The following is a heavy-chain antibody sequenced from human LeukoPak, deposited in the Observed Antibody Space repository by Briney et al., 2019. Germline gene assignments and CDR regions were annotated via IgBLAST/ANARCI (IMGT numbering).Heavy chain of an antibody. D-gene: IGHD2-2*01. V-gene: IGHV3-7*01. CDR3: ARDDCSSISCYHNWFDP. J-gene: IGHJ5*02. CDR1: GFTFRSYW. CDR2: IKQDGSEK. Sequence: GGSLRLSCAASGFTFRSYWMSWVRQAPGKGLGWVANIKQDGSEKYYVDSVKGRFTISRDNAKNSLYLQMNSLRAEDTAVYYCARDDCSSISCYHNWFDPWGQGTLVTVSS.